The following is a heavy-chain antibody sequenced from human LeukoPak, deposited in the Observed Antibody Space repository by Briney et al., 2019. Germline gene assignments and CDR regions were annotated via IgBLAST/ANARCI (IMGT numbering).Heavy chain of an antibody. CDR3: LRQQLVPGDAFDI. CDR2: IKQDGSEK. Sequence: GGSLRLSCAPSGFTISSYWMSWVRQAPGKGLEGVPNIKQDGSEKYYVDSVKGRFTISRDNAKNSLYVQMNSLRAEDTAVYYCLRQQLVPGDAFDIWGQGTMVTVSS. V-gene: IGHV3-7*01. CDR1: GFTISSYW. J-gene: IGHJ3*02. D-gene: IGHD6-13*01.